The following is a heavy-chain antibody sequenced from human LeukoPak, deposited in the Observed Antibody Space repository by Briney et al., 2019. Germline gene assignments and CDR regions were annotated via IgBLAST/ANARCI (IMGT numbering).Heavy chain of an antibody. Sequence: SETLSLTCTVSGGSISSYYWSWIRQPPGKGLEWIGYIYYSGSTNYNPSLKSRVTISVDTSKNQFSLKLSSVTAADTAVYYCARRGYSYGYYPPFFDYWGQGTLVTVSS. CDR1: GGSISSYY. D-gene: IGHD5-18*01. J-gene: IGHJ4*02. CDR3: ARRGYSYGYYPPFFDY. CDR2: IYYSGST. V-gene: IGHV4-59*01.